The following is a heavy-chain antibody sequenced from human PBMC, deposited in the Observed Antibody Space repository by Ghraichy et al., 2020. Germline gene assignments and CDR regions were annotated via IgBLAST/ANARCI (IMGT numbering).Heavy chain of an antibody. D-gene: IGHD6-6*01. Sequence: GGSLRLSCAASGFTFSSYAMSWVRQAPGKGLEWVSAISGSGGSTYYADSVKGRFTISRDNSNNTLYLQMNSLRAEDTAVYYCAKADSLYSSSSRPRDYYYYGMDVWGQGTTVTVSS. J-gene: IGHJ6*02. CDR2: ISGSGGST. CDR1: GFTFSSYA. V-gene: IGHV3-23*01. CDR3: AKADSLYSSSSRPRDYYYYGMDV.